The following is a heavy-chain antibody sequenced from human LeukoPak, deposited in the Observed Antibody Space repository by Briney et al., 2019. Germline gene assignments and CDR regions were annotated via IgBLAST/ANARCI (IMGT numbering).Heavy chain of an antibody. J-gene: IGHJ4*02. CDR1: GFTVSSNY. D-gene: IGHD3-22*01. Sequence: GGSLRLSCAASGFTVSSNYMSWVRKAPGKGLEWVSVIYSGGSTYYADSVKGRFTISRDNSKNTLYLQMNSLRAEDTAVYYCARAHYYDSSGYSPFDYWGQGTLVTVSS. CDR3: ARAHYYDSSGYSPFDY. CDR2: IYSGGST. V-gene: IGHV3-53*01.